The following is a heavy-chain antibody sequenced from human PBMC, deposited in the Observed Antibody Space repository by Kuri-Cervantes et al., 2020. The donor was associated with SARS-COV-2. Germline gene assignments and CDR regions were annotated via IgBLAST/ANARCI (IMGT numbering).Heavy chain of an antibody. D-gene: IGHD4-11*01. V-gene: IGHV1-2*02. CDR3: ASNSNYWYYGMDV. CDR2: INPNSGDT. Sequence: ASVKVSCKTSGHTFTAYYMHWVRQAPGQGLEWMGWINPNSGDTNYVQKFQGRVTMTRDTSISTAYMELSRLRSDDTAVYYCASNSNYWYYGMDVWGQGTTVTVSS. CDR1: GHTFTAYY. J-gene: IGHJ6*02.